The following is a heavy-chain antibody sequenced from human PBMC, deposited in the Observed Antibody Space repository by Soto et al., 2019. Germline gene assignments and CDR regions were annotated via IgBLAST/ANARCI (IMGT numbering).Heavy chain of an antibody. V-gene: IGHV4-34*01. Sequence: SETLSLTCAVYGGSFSGYSWSWIRQPPGKGLEWIGEINHSGSTNYNPSLKSRVTISVDTSKNQFSLKLSSVTAADTAVYYCARSFWYADWFDPWGQGTLVTVSS. CDR1: GGSFSGYS. D-gene: IGHD2-8*01. CDR2: INHSGST. J-gene: IGHJ5*02. CDR3: ARSFWYADWFDP.